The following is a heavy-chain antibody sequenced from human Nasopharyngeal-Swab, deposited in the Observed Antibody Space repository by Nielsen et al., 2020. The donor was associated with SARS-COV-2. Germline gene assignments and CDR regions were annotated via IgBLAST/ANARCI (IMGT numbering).Heavy chain of an antibody. V-gene: IGHV3-7*01. CDR2: IQQDGSEN. Sequence: GGSLRLSCAASGFTSSSYWMSWVRQAPGKGLEWVANIQQDGSENYYVDSVKGRFTISRDNAKNSLYLQMNSLRAEDTAVYYCARDPPTYYYDSSGYYSEFYFDYWGQGTLVTVSS. D-gene: IGHD3-22*01. CDR1: GFTSSSYW. J-gene: IGHJ4*02. CDR3: ARDPPTYYYDSSGYYSEFYFDY.